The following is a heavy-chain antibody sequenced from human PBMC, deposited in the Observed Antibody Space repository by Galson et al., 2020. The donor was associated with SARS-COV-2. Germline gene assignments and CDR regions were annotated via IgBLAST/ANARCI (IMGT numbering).Heavy chain of an antibody. V-gene: IGHV1-2*02. CDR2: INPNTGVT. J-gene: IGHJ6*02. CDR3: ARDGGYFDYYYGMDV. Sequence: ASVKVSCKASGYTFIAYYIHWVRQAPGQGLERMGWINPNTGVTNYARKFQGRVTMTRDTSLTTTYMELSRLRSDDTAAYYCARDGGYFDYYYGMDVWGQGTTVTVSS. D-gene: IGHD1-26*01. CDR1: GYTFIAYY.